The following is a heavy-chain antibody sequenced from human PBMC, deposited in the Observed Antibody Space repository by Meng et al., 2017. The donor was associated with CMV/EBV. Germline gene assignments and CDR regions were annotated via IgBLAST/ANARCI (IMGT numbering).Heavy chain of an antibody. J-gene: IGHJ4*02. V-gene: IGHV3-7*01. D-gene: IGHD3-10*02. Sequence: AGSLRLSCAISGFTFSSYWMSWVRQAPGKGLEWVANTRQDGREKYYVDSVKGRFTDSRDNAKNSLFLQMNSLRAEDTAVYDCSRLSYVNSIEYFDHWGQGTQVTVSS. CDR2: TRQDGREK. CDR3: SRLSYVNSIEYFDH. CDR1: GFTFSSYW.